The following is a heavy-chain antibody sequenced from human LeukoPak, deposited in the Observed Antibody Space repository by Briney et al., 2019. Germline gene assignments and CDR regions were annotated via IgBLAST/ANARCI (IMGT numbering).Heavy chain of an antibody. D-gene: IGHD3-22*01. V-gene: IGHV3-21*01. Sequence: GTLRLSCVASGYTFSSYSINWVRHAPGKGLEWVSSISVRSNYIYYADSVRGRFSISRDDARDSLYLQMNSLRAEDTAVYFCVRLRRNSDTSGFYYYYDFWGQGTLVTVSS. CDR2: ISVRSNYI. CDR3: VRLRRNSDTSGFYYYYDF. J-gene: IGHJ4*02. CDR1: GYTFSSYS.